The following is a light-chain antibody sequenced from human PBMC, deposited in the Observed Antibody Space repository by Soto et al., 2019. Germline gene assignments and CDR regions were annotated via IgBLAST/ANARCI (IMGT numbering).Light chain of an antibody. CDR1: QSVLYSSNNKDY. CDR2: WAS. J-gene: IGKJ3*01. Sequence: DIVMTQSPDSLAVSLGERATINCKSSQSVLYSSNNKDYLAWYQQKPGQPPKLLIYWASTRESGVPDRFSGSGSGTDFTLTISSLQAEDVAVYYCQQYYSFPHTFGPGTKVDIK. V-gene: IGKV4-1*01. CDR3: QQYYSFPHT.